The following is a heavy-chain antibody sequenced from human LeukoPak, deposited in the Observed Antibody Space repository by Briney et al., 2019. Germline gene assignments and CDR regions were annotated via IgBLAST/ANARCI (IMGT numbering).Heavy chain of an antibody. Sequence: PSETLSLTCTVQRGSLSGAYWTWIRQPPGKGLEGIGEINYTGSTNYNPSFKSRVTMSADTPKNQLSLNLTSVTAADTAVYYCARGPVRLARPFDYWGQGTLVTVSS. V-gene: IGHV4-34*01. D-gene: IGHD3-9*01. CDR2: INYTGST. CDR3: ARGPVRLARPFDY. CDR1: RGSLSGAY. J-gene: IGHJ4*02.